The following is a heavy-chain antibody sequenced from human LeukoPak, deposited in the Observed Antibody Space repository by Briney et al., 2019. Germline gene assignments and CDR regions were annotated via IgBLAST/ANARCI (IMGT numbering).Heavy chain of an antibody. D-gene: IGHD2-2*01. CDR3: ARAPQVPAVYYYGMDV. V-gene: IGHV4-30-4*01. J-gene: IGHJ6*02. Sequence: PSETLSLTCTVSGGSISSGDYYWSWIRQPPGKGLEWIGYIYYSGSTYYNPSLKSRVTISVDTSKNQFSLKLSSVTAADTAVYYCARAPQVPAVYYYGMDVWGQGTTVTVSS. CDR1: GGSISSGDYY. CDR2: IYYSGST.